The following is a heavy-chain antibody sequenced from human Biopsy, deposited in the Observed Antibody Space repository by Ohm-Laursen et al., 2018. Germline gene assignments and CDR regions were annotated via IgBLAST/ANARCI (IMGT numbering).Heavy chain of an antibody. CDR2: IFYTGII. Sequence: SETLSLTCTVSGGSVSSNTDSWAWLRQPPGKGLEWIGSIFYTGIIFYNPSLKSRVSISVDTSKNQFSLNLNSVTASDTALYYCARHPTGFWFDPWGQGTLVIVSS. J-gene: IGHJ5*02. V-gene: IGHV4-39*01. CDR1: GGSVSSNTDS. CDR3: ARHPTGFWFDP.